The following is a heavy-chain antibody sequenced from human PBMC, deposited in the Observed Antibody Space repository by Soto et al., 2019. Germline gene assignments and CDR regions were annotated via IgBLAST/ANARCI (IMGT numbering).Heavy chain of an antibody. CDR3: AGPVVGAASDYYFDY. J-gene: IGHJ4*02. V-gene: IGHV1-69*13. Sequence: SVKGSCKASGGTFSSYAISWVRQAPGQGLEWMGGIIPIFGTANYAQKFQGRVTITADESTSTAYMELSSLRSEDTAVYYCAGPVVGAASDYYFDYWGQGTLVTVSS. CDR1: GGTFSSYA. CDR2: IIPIFGTA. D-gene: IGHD1-26*01.